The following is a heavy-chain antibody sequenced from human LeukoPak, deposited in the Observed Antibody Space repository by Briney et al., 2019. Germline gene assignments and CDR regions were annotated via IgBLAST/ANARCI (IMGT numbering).Heavy chain of an antibody. D-gene: IGHD3-3*01. CDR3: ARYYEFLRWFDP. CDR1: GGSFSGYY. J-gene: IGHJ5*02. CDR2: INHSGRA. V-gene: IGHV4-34*01. Sequence: SETLSLTCAVHGGSFSGYYWSWIRQPPGKGLEWIGEINHSGRANYNPSLKSRVTMSVDTSNNQFSLSLSSVTAADTAVYYCARYYEFLRWFDPWGQGTLVTVSS.